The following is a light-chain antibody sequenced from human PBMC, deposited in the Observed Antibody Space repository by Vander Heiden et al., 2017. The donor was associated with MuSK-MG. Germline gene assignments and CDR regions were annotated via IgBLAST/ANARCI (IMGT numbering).Light chain of an antibody. CDR1: QSISSY. V-gene: IGKV1-39*01. Sequence: DIQMTQSPSSLSASVGDRVTITCRASQSISSYLNWYQQKPGKAPKFLIYAASTLHRGVPSRFSGSGSGTDFTLTISRLQPEDFATYYCQQSDSAAHTFGGGTRVEI. CDR3: QQSDSAAHT. CDR2: AAS. J-gene: IGKJ4*01.